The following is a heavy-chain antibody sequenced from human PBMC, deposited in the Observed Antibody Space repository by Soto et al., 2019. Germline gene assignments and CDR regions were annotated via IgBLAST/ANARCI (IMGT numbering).Heavy chain of an antibody. CDR1: GYTFTSYG. J-gene: IGHJ4*02. D-gene: IGHD3-10*01. V-gene: IGHV1-18*01. Sequence: ASVKVSCKASGYTFTSYGISWVRQAPGQGLEWMGWISAYNGNTNYAQKLQGRVTMTTDTSTSTVYMELSSLRSEDTAVYYCARDYGSGSSTMGDYWGQGTLVTVSS. CDR2: ISAYNGNT. CDR3: ARDYGSGSSTMGDY.